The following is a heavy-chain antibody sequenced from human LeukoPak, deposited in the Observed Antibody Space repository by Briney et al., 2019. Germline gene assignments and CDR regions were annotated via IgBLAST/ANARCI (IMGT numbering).Heavy chain of an antibody. V-gene: IGHV1-46*01. CDR2: INPSGDST. CDR1: GYTFTSFY. Sequence: ASVKVSCKASGYTFTSFYIHWVRQAPGQGLEWMGIINPSGDSTIYARKFQGRVTMTGDMSTSTAYMEMSSLRSEDTAVYYCARGRRITMIRGVIGLKYYMDVWGKGTTVTISS. CDR3: ARGRRITMIRGVIGLKYYMDV. D-gene: IGHD3-10*01. J-gene: IGHJ6*03.